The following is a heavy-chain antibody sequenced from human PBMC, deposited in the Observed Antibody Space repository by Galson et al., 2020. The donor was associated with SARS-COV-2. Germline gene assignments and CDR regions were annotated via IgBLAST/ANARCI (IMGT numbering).Heavy chain of an antibody. D-gene: IGHD1-26*01. CDR3: AKLAEGRRSSEDY. Sequence: ETSETLSLTCTVSGGSINYHYCSWVRQSPGKGLEWIGYVYDSGITNYNPSLTSRVTISLDRPKNQFPLKLNSVTAADTAVYYCAKLAEGRRSSEDYWGQGTLVAVSA. CDR2: VYDSGIT. V-gene: IGHV4-59*08. CDR1: GGSINYHY. J-gene: IGHJ4*02.